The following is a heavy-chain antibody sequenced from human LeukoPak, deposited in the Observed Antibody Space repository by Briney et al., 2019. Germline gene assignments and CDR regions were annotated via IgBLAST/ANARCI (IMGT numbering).Heavy chain of an antibody. CDR2: ISYDGSNK. CDR1: GFTFSSYA. Sequence: GGSLGLSCAASGFTFSSYAMHWVRQAPGKGLEWVAVISYDGSNKYYADSVKGRFTISRDNSKNTLYLQMNSLRAEDTAVYYCARDSMIVVVPVYYYYYMDVWGKGTTVTVSS. J-gene: IGHJ6*03. D-gene: IGHD3-22*01. V-gene: IGHV3-30-3*01. CDR3: ARDSMIVVVPVYYYYYMDV.